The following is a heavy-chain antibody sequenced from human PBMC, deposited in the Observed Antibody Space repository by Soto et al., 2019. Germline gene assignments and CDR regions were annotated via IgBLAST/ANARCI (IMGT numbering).Heavy chain of an antibody. J-gene: IGHJ6*02. D-gene: IGHD2-2*01. CDR3: ARDSSLHQPLFYGMDV. CDR2: MYSGGST. CDR1: GLTVSSNS. Sequence: EVQLVESGGGLVQPGGSLRLSCAASGLTVSSNSMSWVRQAPGKGLEWVSVMYSGGSTYYADSVKGRFIISRDNYKNTLYLQMDSLRVEDTAVYYCARDSSLHQPLFYGMDVWGQGTTVTVSS. V-gene: IGHV3-66*01.